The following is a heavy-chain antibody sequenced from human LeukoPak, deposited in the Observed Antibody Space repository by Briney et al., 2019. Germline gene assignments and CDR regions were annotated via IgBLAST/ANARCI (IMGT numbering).Heavy chain of an antibody. J-gene: IGHJ6*03. Sequence: ASVKVSCKASGGTFSSYAISWVRQAPGQGLEWMGGIIPIFGTANYAQKFQGRVTITTDESTSTAYMELSSLRSEDTAVYYCALGTVADYYYYYMDVWGKGTTVTVSS. CDR3: ALGTVADYYYYYMDV. V-gene: IGHV1-69*05. D-gene: IGHD5-12*01. CDR2: IIPIFGTA. CDR1: GGTFSSYA.